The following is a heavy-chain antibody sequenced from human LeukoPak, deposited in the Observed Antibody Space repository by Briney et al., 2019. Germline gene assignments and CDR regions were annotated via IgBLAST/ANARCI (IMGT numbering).Heavy chain of an antibody. D-gene: IGHD2-15*01. CDR3: APTLPLGEAAFDI. CDR2: FDPEDGET. Sequence: GASVKVSCKVSGYTLTELSMHWVRQAPGKGLEWMGGFDPEDGETIYAQKFQGRVNMTEDTSTDTAYMELSSLRSEDTAVYYCAPTLPLGEAAFDIWGQGTMVTVSS. CDR1: GYTLTELS. V-gene: IGHV1-24*01. J-gene: IGHJ3*02.